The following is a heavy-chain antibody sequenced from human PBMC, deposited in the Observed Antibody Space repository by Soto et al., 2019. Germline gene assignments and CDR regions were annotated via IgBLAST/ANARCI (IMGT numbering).Heavy chain of an antibody. CDR1: GYTFTIYG. V-gene: IGHV1-18*01. Sequence: ASVNVSCKASGYTFTIYGLSWVRQAPGQGLEWMGWINGYTGNTNYAQKFQGRVTMTTDTSTNTAYLDLWTLISDDTAVYYCARSWVTGKGGIDVWGQGTTVTV. D-gene: IGHD3-16*01. CDR3: ARSWVTGKGGIDV. J-gene: IGHJ6*02. CDR2: INGYTGNT.